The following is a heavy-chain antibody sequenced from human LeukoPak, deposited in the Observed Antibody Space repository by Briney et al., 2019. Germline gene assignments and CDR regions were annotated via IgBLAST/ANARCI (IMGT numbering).Heavy chain of an antibody. J-gene: IGHJ4*02. Sequence: ASVKVSCKASGGTFSSYAISWVRQATGQGLEWMGWMNPNSGNTGYAQKFQGRVTMTRNTSISTAYMELSSLRSEDTAVYYCARGGGYYDSSGYYFDYWGQGTLVTVSS. CDR2: MNPNSGNT. V-gene: IGHV1-8*02. D-gene: IGHD3-22*01. CDR1: GGTFSSYA. CDR3: ARGGGYYDSSGYYFDY.